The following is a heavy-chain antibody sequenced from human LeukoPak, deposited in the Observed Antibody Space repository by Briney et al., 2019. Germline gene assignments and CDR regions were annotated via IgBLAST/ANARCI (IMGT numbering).Heavy chain of an antibody. V-gene: IGHV1-2*02. CDR1: GYTFTGYY. D-gene: IGHD1-26*01. J-gene: IGHJ5*02. CDR2: INPNRGGI. CDR3: ARGWNGGSLNWFDP. Sequence: ASVKVSCKASGYTFTGYYIHWVRQAPGQGLEWMGWINPNRGGIKYSQNFQGRVTMTSDTSISTAYMELSRLRSDDTAVFYCARGWNGGSLNWFDPWGQGTLVTVSS.